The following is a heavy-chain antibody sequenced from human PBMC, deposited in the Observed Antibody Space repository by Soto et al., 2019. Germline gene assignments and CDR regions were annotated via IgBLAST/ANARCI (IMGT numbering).Heavy chain of an antibody. CDR2: IIPIFGTA. V-gene: IGHV1-69*13. CDR1: GGTFSSYA. Sequence: GASVKVSCKASGGTFSSYAISWVRQAPGQGLEWMGGIIPIFGTANYAQKFQGRVTITADESTSTAYIELSSLRSEDTAVYYCASPGIAVAGKYFDYWGQGTLVTVSS. CDR3: ASPGIAVAGKYFDY. D-gene: IGHD6-19*01. J-gene: IGHJ4*02.